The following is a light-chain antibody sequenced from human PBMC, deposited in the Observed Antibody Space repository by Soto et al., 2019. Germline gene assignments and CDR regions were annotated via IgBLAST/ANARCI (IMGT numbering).Light chain of an antibody. Sequence: DIVSTQSRYSLAVSLGERATINCKSSQSVLYSSNNKNYLAWYQQKPGQPPKLLIYWASTRESGVPDRFSGRGSGKDFPITISSMQAEDVEVYYCQQYHSTPWKFGQGTKV. CDR2: WAS. V-gene: IGKV4-1*01. J-gene: IGKJ1*01. CDR1: QSVLYSSNNKNY. CDR3: QQYHSTPWK.